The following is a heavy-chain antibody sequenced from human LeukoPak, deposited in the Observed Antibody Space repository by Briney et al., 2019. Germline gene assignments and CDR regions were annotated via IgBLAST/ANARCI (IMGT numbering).Heavy chain of an antibody. D-gene: IGHD5-18*01. CDR3: ARAGGGYSYGYDAFDI. J-gene: IGHJ3*02. V-gene: IGHV3-30-3*01. CDR1: GFTFSSYA. CDR2: ISYDGSNK. Sequence: QPGGSLRLSCAASGFTFSSYAMSWVRQAPGKGLEWVAVISYDGSNKYYADSVKGRFTISRDNSKNTLYLQMNSLRAEDTAVYYCARAGGGYSYGYDAFDIWGQGTMVTVSS.